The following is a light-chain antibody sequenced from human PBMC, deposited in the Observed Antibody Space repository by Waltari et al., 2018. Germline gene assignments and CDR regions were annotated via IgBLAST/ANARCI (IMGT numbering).Light chain of an antibody. CDR2: WAS. V-gene: IGKV4-1*01. J-gene: IGKJ1*01. Sequence: IAVTQSPDSLSASLGERVTINCKSSQSLLYGSNNKDYLAWYQQRPGQPLKLLIYWASARNSGIPDRFSGSGSGTNFTLTISSLQSVDVAMYFCLQYFSAPWTFGQGTRVDIK. CDR3: LQYFSAPWT. CDR1: QSLLYGSNNKDY.